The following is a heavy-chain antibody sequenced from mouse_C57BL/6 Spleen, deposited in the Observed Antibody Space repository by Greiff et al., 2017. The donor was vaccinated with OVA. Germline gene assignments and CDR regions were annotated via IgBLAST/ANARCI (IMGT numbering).Heavy chain of an antibody. V-gene: IGHV1-15*01. Sequence: VQLQQSGAELVRPGASVTLSCKASGYTFTDYEMHWVKQTPVHGLEWIGAIDPETGGTAYNQKFKGKAILTADKSSSTAYMELRSLTSEDSAVYYCTREGDYEGLDYWGQGTTLTVSS. D-gene: IGHD2-4*01. CDR1: GYTFTDYE. CDR3: TREGDYEGLDY. J-gene: IGHJ2*01. CDR2: IDPETGGT.